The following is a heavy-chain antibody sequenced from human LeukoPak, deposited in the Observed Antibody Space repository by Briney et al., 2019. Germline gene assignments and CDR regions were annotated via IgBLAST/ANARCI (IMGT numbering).Heavy chain of an antibody. J-gene: IGHJ4*02. CDR1: GGTFISYA. V-gene: IGHV1-69*13. Sequence: GASVKVSCKASGGTFISYAISWVRQAPGQGLEWMGGIIPIFGTANYAQKFQGRVTITADESTSTAYMELSSLRSEDTAVYYCARDRSGYEPFDYWGQGTLVTVSS. D-gene: IGHD5-12*01. CDR2: IIPIFGTA. CDR3: ARDRSGYEPFDY.